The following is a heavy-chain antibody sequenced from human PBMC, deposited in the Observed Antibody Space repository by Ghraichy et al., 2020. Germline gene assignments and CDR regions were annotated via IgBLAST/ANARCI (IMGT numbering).Heavy chain of an antibody. Sequence: GGSLRLSCAASGFTFSSYAMSWVRQAPGKGLEWVSAISGSGGSTYYADSVKGRFTISRDNSKNTLYLQMNSLRAEDTAVYYCAKVPTSHLSGSYSIPSFDYWGQGTLVTVSS. D-gene: IGHD1-26*01. V-gene: IGHV3-23*01. CDR3: AKVPTSHLSGSYSIPSFDY. CDR2: ISGSGGST. J-gene: IGHJ4*02. CDR1: GFTFSSYA.